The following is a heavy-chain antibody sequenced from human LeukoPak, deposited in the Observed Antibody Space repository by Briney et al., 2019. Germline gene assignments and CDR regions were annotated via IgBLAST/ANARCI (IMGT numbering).Heavy chain of an antibody. CDR3: ARVLNAEQWLDFDY. J-gene: IGHJ4*02. D-gene: IGHD6-19*01. Sequence: ASVKVSCKTSGYPFTTYEINWVRQAAGQGLEWMGWVHPNTGNTAYAQRFQGRVTMTRDTSISTAYMELSSLTSNDTAVYYCARVLNAEQWLDFDYWGQGTLVTVSS. CDR2: VHPNTGNT. CDR1: GYPFTTYE. V-gene: IGHV1-8*01.